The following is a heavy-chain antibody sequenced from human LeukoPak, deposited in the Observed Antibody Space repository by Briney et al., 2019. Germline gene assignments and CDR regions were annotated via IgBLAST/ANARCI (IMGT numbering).Heavy chain of an antibody. CDR2: IWYDGSNK. Sequence: PGGSLRLSCAASGFTFSSYGMHWVRQAPGKGLEWVAVIWYDGSNKYYADSVKGRFTISRDNSKNTLYLQMNSLRAEDTAVYYCARENFGELLFPPHFDYWGQGTLVTVSS. CDR1: GFTFSSYG. D-gene: IGHD3-10*01. V-gene: IGHV3-33*01. CDR3: ARENFGELLFPPHFDY. J-gene: IGHJ4*02.